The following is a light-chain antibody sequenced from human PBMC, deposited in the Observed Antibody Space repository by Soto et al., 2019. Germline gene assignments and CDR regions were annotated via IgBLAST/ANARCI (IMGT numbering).Light chain of an antibody. J-gene: IGKJ1*01. CDR2: EAS. V-gene: IGKV3-11*01. CDR1: QTVSSS. CDR3: QQYNNWPPWT. Sequence: EIWLTQSPATLSLSPGERATLSCRASQTVSSSLAWYQQKPGQAPRLLIYEASNRATGIPARFTGSGSGADFTLTISRLETEDFAVYYCQQYNNWPPWTFGQGTRWIS.